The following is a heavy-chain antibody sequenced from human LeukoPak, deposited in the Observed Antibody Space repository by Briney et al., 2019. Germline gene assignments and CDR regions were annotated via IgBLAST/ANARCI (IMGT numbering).Heavy chain of an antibody. J-gene: IGHJ2*01. D-gene: IGHD1-26*01. CDR1: GFTVSSNF. V-gene: IGHV3-53*01. CDR2: IYSGGNT. Sequence: GGSLRLSCTVAGFTVSSNFMSWVRQAPEKGLEWVSVIYSGGNTYYADSVSGRFTISRDNSKNTVCLQMNSLRADDTAVYYCARNHILGYWHFDLWGRGTLVTVSS. CDR3: ARNHILGYWHFDL.